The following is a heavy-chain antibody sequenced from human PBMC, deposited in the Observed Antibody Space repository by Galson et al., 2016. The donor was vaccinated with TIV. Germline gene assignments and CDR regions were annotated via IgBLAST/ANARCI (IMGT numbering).Heavy chain of an antibody. CDR3: AKDRQWIPSSLDY. CDR1: GFRSNSYA. J-gene: IGHJ4*02. CDR2: IGGTGGST. V-gene: IGHV3-23*01. D-gene: IGHD5-18*01. Sequence: SLRLSCAASGFRSNSYAMNWVRQAPGKGLEWVSSIGGTGGSTYYADSVKGRFTISRDSYKDTVYLQMNSLRAEDTAIYFCAKDRQWIPSSLDYWGQGILVTVSS.